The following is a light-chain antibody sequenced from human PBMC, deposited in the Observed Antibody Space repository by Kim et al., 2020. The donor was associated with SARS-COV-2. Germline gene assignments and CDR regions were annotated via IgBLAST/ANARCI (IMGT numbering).Light chain of an antibody. Sequence: DVVLTQSPLSLPVTLGQPASISCRSTQSLVYSEGNTYLSWFQQRPGQSPRRLIYKVSNRDSGVPDRFSGSGSGTDFTLKISRVEGEDVGIYYCMQGAHWPWTFGQGTKVDIK. CDR3: MQGAHWPWT. V-gene: IGKV2-30*01. CDR1: QSLVYSEGNTY. J-gene: IGKJ1*01. CDR2: KVS.